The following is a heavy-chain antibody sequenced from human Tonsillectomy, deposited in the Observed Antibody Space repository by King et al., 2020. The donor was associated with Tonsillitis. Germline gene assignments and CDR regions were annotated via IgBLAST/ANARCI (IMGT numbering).Heavy chain of an antibody. CDR1: GYTFSKDW. CDR2: IRNKIDGGTT. Sequence: VQLVESGGGLVQPGGSLRLSCTGSGYTFSKDWMAWVRQAPGKGLEWVGRIRNKIDGGTTDYAAPVKGRFSISRDDSRDTLFLQMNSLKTADTAVYYCTTYNAYYAFNFWGQGTMLTVSS. CDR3: TTYNAYYAFNF. D-gene: IGHD1-14*01. J-gene: IGHJ3*01. V-gene: IGHV3-15*01.